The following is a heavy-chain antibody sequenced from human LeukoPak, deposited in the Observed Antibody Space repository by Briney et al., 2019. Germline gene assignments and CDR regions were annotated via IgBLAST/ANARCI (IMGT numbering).Heavy chain of an antibody. D-gene: IGHD5-18*01. CDR1: GGSFSGYY. V-gene: IGHV4-34*01. Sequence: SETLSLTCAVYGGSFSGYYWSWIRQPPGKGLEWIGEINHSGSTNYNPSLKSQVTISVDTSKNQSSLKLSSVTAADTAVYYCAINTDYYYYYYMDVWGKGTTVTISS. CDR3: AINTDYYYYYYMDV. J-gene: IGHJ6*03. CDR2: INHSGST.